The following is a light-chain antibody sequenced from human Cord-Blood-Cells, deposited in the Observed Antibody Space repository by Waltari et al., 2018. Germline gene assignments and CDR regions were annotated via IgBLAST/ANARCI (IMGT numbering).Light chain of an antibody. CDR2: EVS. CDR3: SSYAGSNV. CDR1: SSDVGGYNY. J-gene: IGLJ1*01. V-gene: IGLV2-8*01. Sequence: QSALTQPPSASGSPGQSVTISCTGTSSDVGGYNYVSWYQQHPGKAPKLMIYEVSKRPSGVPDRFSGSKSGNTASLTVSGLQAEDEVDYYCSSYAGSNVFGTGTKVTVL.